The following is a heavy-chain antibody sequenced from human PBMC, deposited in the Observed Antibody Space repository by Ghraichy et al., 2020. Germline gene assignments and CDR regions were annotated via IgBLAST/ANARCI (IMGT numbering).Heavy chain of an antibody. CDR2: INYGGRT. CDR1: GGSISSSGYY. D-gene: IGHD2-2*01. CDR3: ARTVPAANNDAFDI. V-gene: IGHV4-39*07. J-gene: IGHJ3*02. Sequence: SQTLSLTCTVSGGSISSSGYYWGWIRQPPGKGLEWIASINYGGRTYYNPSLKSRVTISVDTSKNQVSLKLNSVTAADTAVYNCARTVPAANNDAFDIWGQGTMVTVSS.